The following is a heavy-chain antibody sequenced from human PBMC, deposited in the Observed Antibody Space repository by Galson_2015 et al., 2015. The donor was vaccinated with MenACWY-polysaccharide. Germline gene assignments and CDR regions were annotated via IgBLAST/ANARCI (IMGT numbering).Heavy chain of an antibody. CDR2: MNPNSGNT. CDR3: ARGRRDTAVAAPAAVLLDY. Sequence: SCKASGYTFSSCDINWVRQATGQRLEWMGWMNPNSGNTGYAQKFQGRVTMTRNTSISTAYMELSSLTSEDTAVYYCARGRRDTAVAAPAAVLLDYWGQGILVTVSS. J-gene: IGHJ4*02. CDR1: GYTFSSCD. D-gene: IGHD6-19*01. V-gene: IGHV1-8*01.